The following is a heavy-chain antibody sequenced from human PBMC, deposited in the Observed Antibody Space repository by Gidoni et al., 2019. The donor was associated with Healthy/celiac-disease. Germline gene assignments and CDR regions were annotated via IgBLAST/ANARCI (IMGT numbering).Heavy chain of an antibody. V-gene: IGHV4-39*01. CDR1: GGSISSSSYY. CDR2: IYYSGST. CDR3: ARHPDFNPFDY. J-gene: IGHJ4*02. Sequence: QLQLQESGPGLVKPSETLSLTCTVSGGSISSSSYYWGWIRQPPGKGLEWIGSIYYSGSTYYNPSLKSRVTISVDTSKNQFSLKLSSVTAADTAVYYCARHPDFNPFDYWGQGTLVTVSS.